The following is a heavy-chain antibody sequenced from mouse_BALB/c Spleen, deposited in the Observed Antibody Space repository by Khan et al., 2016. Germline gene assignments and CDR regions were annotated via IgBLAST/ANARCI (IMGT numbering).Heavy chain of an antibody. J-gene: IGHJ3*01. V-gene: IGHV3-2*02. D-gene: IGHD1-2*01. CDR1: GYSITSDYA. CDR3: AITTATTWFAY. CDR2: ISYSGST. Sequence: EVQLQESGPGLVEPSQSLSLTCTVTGYSITSDYAWNWIRQFPGNKLEWMGYISYSGSTSYNPSLKSRISITRDTSKNQFFLQLNSVTTEDTATYYCAITTATTWFAYWGQGTLVTVSA.